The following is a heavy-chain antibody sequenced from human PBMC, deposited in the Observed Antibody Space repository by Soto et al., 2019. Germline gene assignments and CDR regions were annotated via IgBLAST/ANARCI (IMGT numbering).Heavy chain of an antibody. Sequence: PSETLSLTCAVYGGSFSGYYWSWIRQPPGKGLEWIGEINHSGSTNYNPSLKSRVTISVDTSKNQFSLKLSSVTAADTAVYYCAKNYGNAFDIWGQGTMVTVSS. J-gene: IGHJ3*02. CDR2: INHSGST. D-gene: IGHD3-10*01. V-gene: IGHV4-34*01. CDR1: GGSFSGYY. CDR3: AKNYGNAFDI.